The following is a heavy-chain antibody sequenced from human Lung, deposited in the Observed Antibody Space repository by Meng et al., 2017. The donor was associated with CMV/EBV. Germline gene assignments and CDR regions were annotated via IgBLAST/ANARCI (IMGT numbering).Heavy chain of an antibody. J-gene: IGHJ4*02. CDR3: ARGRAGSGSPYYFDY. Sequence: SVXVSXXASGYTFTNYDINWVRRATGQGLEWLGWINPNNYNTGYAHQFQGRVTMTRTTSISTAYLELSGLRSEDTAVYYCARGRAGSGSPYYFDYWGQGTLVXVSS. CDR1: GYTFTNYD. D-gene: IGHD3-10*01. CDR2: INPNNYNT. V-gene: IGHV1-8*01.